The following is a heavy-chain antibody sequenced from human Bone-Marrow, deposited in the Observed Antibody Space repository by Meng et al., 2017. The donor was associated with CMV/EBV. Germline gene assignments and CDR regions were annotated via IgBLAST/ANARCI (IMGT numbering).Heavy chain of an antibody. CDR3: ARGFWSGYYFLDP. CDR1: GGSISSSSYY. Sequence: SETLSLTCTVSGGSISSSSYYWGGIRQPPGKGLEWIGSIYYSGSTYYNPSLKSRVTISVDTSKNQFSLKLSSVTAADTAVYYCARGFWSGYYFLDPWGQGTLVTVSS. CDR2: IYYSGST. J-gene: IGHJ5*02. V-gene: IGHV4-39*01. D-gene: IGHD3-3*01.